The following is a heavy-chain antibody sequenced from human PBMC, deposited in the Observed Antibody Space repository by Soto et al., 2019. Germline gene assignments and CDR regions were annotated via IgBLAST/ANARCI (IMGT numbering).Heavy chain of an antibody. CDR1: GYTFTSYG. D-gene: IGHD6-19*01. CDR2: INSYNGNT. Sequence: SVNVSCKASGYTFTSYGSCWVRQAPGQGLEWMGWINSYNGNTNYAQKLQGRVTMTTDTSTSTAYMELRSLRSDDTALYYWAREPVGGIWFDPWGQGTLVTVSS. V-gene: IGHV1-18*01. CDR3: AREPVGGIWFDP. J-gene: IGHJ5*02.